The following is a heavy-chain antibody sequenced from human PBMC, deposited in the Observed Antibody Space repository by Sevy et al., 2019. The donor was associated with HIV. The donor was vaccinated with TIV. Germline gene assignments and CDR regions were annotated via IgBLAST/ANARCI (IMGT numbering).Heavy chain of an antibody. V-gene: IGHV3-11*01. D-gene: IGHD4-17*01. CDR3: ARDHVKDGDLGDYYYFAMDV. CDR2: VSGSDDTK. J-gene: IGHJ6*02. Sequence: GGSLRLSCVASGFTFSDYYMSWIRQAPGKGLEWVSYVSGSDDTKYYADSVKGRFTISRDNAKNSLYLQMNSLRAEDTAVYYCARDHVKDGDLGDYYYFAMDVWGQGTTVTVSS. CDR1: GFTFSDYY.